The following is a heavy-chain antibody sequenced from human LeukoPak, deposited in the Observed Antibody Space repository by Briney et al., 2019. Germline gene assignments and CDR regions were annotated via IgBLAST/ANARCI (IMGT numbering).Heavy chain of an antibody. V-gene: IGHV3-53*01. Sequence: PGGSLRLSCAASGFTVSSNYMSWVRQAPGKGLGWVSVIYSGGSTYYADSVKGRFTISRDNSKNTLYLQMNSLRAEDTAVYYCARSTLSVTPFDYWGQGTLVTVSS. D-gene: IGHD2-21*02. CDR1: GFTVSSNY. CDR3: ARSTLSVTPFDY. CDR2: IYSGGST. J-gene: IGHJ4*02.